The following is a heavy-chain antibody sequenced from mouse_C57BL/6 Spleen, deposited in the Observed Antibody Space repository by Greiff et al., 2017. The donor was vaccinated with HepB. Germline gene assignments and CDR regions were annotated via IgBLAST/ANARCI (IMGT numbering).Heavy chain of an antibody. Sequence: QVQLQQSGAELARPGASVKLSCKASGYTFTSYGISWVKQRTGQGLEWIGEIYPRSGNTYYNEKFKGKATLTADKSSSTAYMELRSLTSEDSAVYFCALYYDYDGDYYAMDYWGQGTSVTVSS. D-gene: IGHD2-4*01. CDR2: IYPRSGNT. CDR3: ALYYDYDGDYYAMDY. CDR1: GYTFTSYG. J-gene: IGHJ4*01. V-gene: IGHV1-81*01.